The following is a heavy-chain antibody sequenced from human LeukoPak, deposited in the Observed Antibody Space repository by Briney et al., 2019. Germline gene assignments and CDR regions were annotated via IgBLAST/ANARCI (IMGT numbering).Heavy chain of an antibody. CDR2: IYTGGTT. J-gene: IGHJ4*02. CDR1: GFTVTSNH. Sequence: GGSLRLSCAASGFTVTSNHMNWVRQAPGKGLEWVSIIYTGGTTHYADSLKDRFTISRDDSINTLYLQMNSLRAEDTAVYYCARDQMAKRITMIVVAKIFDYWGQGTLVTVSS. D-gene: IGHD3-22*01. CDR3: ARDQMAKRITMIVVAKIFDY. V-gene: IGHV3-66*01.